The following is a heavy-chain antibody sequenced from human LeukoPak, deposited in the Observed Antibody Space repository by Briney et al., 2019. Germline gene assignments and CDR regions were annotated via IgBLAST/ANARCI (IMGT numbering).Heavy chain of an antibody. D-gene: IGHD6-13*01. J-gene: IGHJ4*02. V-gene: IGHV3-74*01. CDR1: GFTFSSYW. CDR2: INSDGSST. CDR3: ARTLSQPSVYSSSWRYFDY. Sequence: GGSLRLSCAASGFTFSSYWMHWVRQAPGKGLVWVSRINSDGSSTIYADSVKGRFTISRDNAKNTLYLQMNSLRAEDTAVYYCARTLSQPSVYSSSWRYFDYWGQGTLVTVSS.